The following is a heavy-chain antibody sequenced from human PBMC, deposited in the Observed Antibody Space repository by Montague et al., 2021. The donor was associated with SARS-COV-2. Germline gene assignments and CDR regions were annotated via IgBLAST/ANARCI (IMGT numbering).Heavy chain of an antibody. Sequence: SLRLSCAASGFTFSSYGMHWVRQAPGKGLEWVANMKLDGSAVYYVDSVKGRFTISRDNVKNSLYLQMNTLRVEDTAVYYCARATLYMDVWGKGTTVTVSS. CDR2: MKLDGSAV. CDR3: ARATLYMDV. J-gene: IGHJ6*03. V-gene: IGHV3-7*01. CDR1: GFTFSSYG.